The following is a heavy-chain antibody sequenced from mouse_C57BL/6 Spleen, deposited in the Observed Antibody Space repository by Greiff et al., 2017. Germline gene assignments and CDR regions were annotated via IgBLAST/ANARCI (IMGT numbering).Heavy chain of an antibody. CDR1: GYAFSSSW. Sequence: VQLQQSGPELVKPGASVKISCKASGYAFSSSWMNWVKQRPGKGLEWIGRIYPGDGDTNYNGKVKGKATLTADKSSSTAYMQLSSLTSEDSAVYFCAKYYGSGYFDVWGTGTTVTVSS. CDR2: IYPGDGDT. D-gene: IGHD1-1*01. J-gene: IGHJ1*03. CDR3: AKYYGSGYFDV. V-gene: IGHV1-82*01.